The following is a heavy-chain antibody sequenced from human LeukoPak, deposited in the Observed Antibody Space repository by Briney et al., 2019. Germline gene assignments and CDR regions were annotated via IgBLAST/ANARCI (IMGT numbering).Heavy chain of an antibody. CDR2: INLNSGGT. CDR3: ARVSYCSSTSCYSDAFDI. J-gene: IGHJ3*02. Sequence: ASVKVSCKASGYTFTGYYMHWVRQAPGQGLEWMGWINLNSGGTNYAQKFQGRVTMTRDTSISTAYMELSRLRSDDTAVYYCARVSYCSSTSCYSDAFDIWGQGTMVTVSS. D-gene: IGHD2-2*02. V-gene: IGHV1-2*02. CDR1: GYTFTGYY.